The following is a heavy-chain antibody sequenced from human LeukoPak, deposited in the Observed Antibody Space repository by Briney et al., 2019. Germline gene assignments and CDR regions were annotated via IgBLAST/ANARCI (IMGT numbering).Heavy chain of an antibody. CDR2: ISSNGGST. V-gene: IGHV3-64*01. D-gene: IGHD3-10*01. CDR3: ARDGELLAFDI. Sequence: GGSLRLSCAASGFTFSSYAMHWVRQAPGKGLEYVSAISSNGGSTYYANSVKGRFTISRDNSKNTLYLRMGSLRAEDMAVYYCARDGELLAFDIWGQGTMVTVSS. J-gene: IGHJ3*02. CDR1: GFTFSSYA.